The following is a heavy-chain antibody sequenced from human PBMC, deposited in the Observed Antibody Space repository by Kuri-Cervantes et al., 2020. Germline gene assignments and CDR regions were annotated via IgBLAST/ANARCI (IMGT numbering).Heavy chain of an antibody. Sequence: GGSLRLSCAASGLTISSDWMHWVRQVPGKGLEWVGRVKRKIDGETTDYAAPVKGRFTISRDDSKNMLFLQMDSLKTEDTAVYYCTTDYEANGDDDIFDIWGQGTMVTVSS. V-gene: IGHV3-15*01. D-gene: IGHD4-17*01. CDR1: GLTISSDW. J-gene: IGHJ3*02. CDR3: TTDYEANGDDDIFDI. CDR2: VKRKIDGETT.